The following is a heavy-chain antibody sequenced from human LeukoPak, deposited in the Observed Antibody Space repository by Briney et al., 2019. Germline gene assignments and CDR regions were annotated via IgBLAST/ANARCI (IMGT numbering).Heavy chain of an antibody. CDR2: MNPNSGNT. Sequence: ASVKVSCKASGYTFTSYDINWVRQATGQGLEWMGWMNPNSGNTGYAQKSQGRVTITRNTSISTAYVELSSLRSEDTAVYYCAREAGGGAAALDYWGQGTLVTVSS. CDR1: GYTFTSYD. D-gene: IGHD6-13*01. CDR3: AREAGGGAAALDY. V-gene: IGHV1-8*03. J-gene: IGHJ4*02.